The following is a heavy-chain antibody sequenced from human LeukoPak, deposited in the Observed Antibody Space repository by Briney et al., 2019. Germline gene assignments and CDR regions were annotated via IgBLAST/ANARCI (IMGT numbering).Heavy chain of an antibody. J-gene: IGHJ5*02. Sequence: SETLSLTCAVYGGSFSGYYWSWIRQPPGKGLEWIGEINHSGSTNYNPSLKSRITISVDTSKNQFSLKLSSVTAADTAVHYCARGRTAQPGYNWFDPWGQGTLVTVSS. CDR1: GGSFSGYY. CDR2: INHSGST. V-gene: IGHV4-34*01. CDR3: ARGRTAQPGYNWFDP. D-gene: IGHD1-14*01.